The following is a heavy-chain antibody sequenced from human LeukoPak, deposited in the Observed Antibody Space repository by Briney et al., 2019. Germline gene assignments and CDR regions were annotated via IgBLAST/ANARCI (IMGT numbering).Heavy chain of an antibody. J-gene: IGHJ4*02. CDR2: IYPGDLDT. CDR1: GYRFTSFW. Sequence: WESLRISCKGSGYRFTSFWIGWVRQMPGKGLEWMAMIYPGDLDTRYSPSFQGQVTISADKSISTAYLQWSSLKASDSGMYYCARHNPYSGSPLDYWGQGTLVTVSS. D-gene: IGHD1-26*01. V-gene: IGHV5-51*01. CDR3: ARHNPYSGSPLDY.